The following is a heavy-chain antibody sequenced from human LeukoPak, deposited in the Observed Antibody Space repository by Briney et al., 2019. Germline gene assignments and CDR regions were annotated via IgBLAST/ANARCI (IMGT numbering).Heavy chain of an antibody. V-gene: IGHV5-51*01. CDR3: ARRGDSSSWTPPYLDY. CDR2: IYPGDSDT. J-gene: IGHJ4*02. CDR1: GYHFAIYR. Sequence: GESLKISFQGSGYHFAIYRIDWVRQMPGKGLEWMGSIYPGDSDTKYSPSCQGHVTISADRSTNTAYLQWRSLQASDTAIYYCARRGDSSSWTPPYLDYWGPGTLVTVSS. D-gene: IGHD6-13*01.